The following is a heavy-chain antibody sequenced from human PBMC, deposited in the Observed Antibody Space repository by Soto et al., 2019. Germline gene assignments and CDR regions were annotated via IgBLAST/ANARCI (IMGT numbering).Heavy chain of an antibody. V-gene: IGHV3-48*02. CDR1: GFTFSNYN. CDR3: ARAGLAPFDY. D-gene: IGHD6-19*01. J-gene: IGHJ4*02. CDR2: ITYSSTTI. Sequence: PGGSLRLSCAASGFTFSNYNMNWVRQTPGKGLEWVSYITYSSTTISYADSVNGRFTISRDNAKNSLYLQMDSLRDEDTAVYYCARAGLAPFDYWGQGTLVNVSS.